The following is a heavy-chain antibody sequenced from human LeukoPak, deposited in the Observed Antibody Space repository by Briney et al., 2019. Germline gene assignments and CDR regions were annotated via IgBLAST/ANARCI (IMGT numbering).Heavy chain of an antibody. CDR1: GGSISSNNYY. J-gene: IGHJ5*02. CDR2: IYTTGST. D-gene: IGHD3-22*01. Sequence: PSETLSLTCTVSGGSISSNNYYWDWIRQPAGKGLEWIGRIYTTGSTNYNPSLKSRVTISLDTSKNQFSLKLSSVTAADTAVYYCARDYYYDSSGYKGSIVRGGLNWFDPWGQGTLVTVSS. CDR3: ARDYYYDSSGYKGSIVRGGLNWFDP. V-gene: IGHV4-61*02.